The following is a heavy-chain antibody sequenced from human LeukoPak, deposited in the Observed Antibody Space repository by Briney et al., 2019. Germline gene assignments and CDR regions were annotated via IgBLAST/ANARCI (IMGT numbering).Heavy chain of an antibody. CDR3: ARGYGGSGSYCYYGMDI. D-gene: IGHD3-10*01. CDR2: IYHSGST. J-gene: IGHJ6*02. V-gene: IGHV4-38-2*02. Sequence: SETLSLTCTVSGGSISSGFYWGWIRQSPGKGLEWIATIYHSGSTYYNPSLKSRVTISIDTSKNQFSLKLSSVTAADTAVYYCARGYGGSGSYCYYGMDIWGQGTTVTVSS. CDR1: GGSISSGFY.